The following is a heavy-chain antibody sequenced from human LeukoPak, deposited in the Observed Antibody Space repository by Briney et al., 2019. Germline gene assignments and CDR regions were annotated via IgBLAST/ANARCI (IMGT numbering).Heavy chain of an antibody. CDR2: SNGDGSDT. D-gene: IGHD2-21*02. V-gene: IGHV3-74*01. CDR3: ARTERGGFFDY. Sequence: GGSLRLSCAASGFTFNNYWMHWVRHVPGKGLMWVSRSNGDGSDTTYADSVKGRFTISRDNRKNTRYLQMNSLRVEDTAVYYCARTERGGFFDYWGQGALVTVPS. CDR1: GFTFNNYW. J-gene: IGHJ4*02.